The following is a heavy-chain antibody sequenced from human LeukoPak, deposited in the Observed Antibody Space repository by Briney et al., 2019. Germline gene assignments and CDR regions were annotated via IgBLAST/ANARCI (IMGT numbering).Heavy chain of an antibody. D-gene: IGHD1-26*01. CDR3: ARAIEVGAMTPFDY. CDR1: GYSISSGYY. CDR2: IYHSGST. J-gene: IGHJ4*02. Sequence: KPSETLSLTCTVSGYSISSGYYWGWIRQPPGKGLEWIGSIYHSGSTYYNPSLKSRVTISVDTSKNQFSLKLSSVTAADTAVYYCARAIEVGAMTPFDYWGQGTLVTVSS. V-gene: IGHV4-38-2*02.